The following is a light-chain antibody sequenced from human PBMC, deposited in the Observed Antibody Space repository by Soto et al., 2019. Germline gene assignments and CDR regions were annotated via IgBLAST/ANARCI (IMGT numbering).Light chain of an antibody. V-gene: IGLV2-23*03. CDR2: DGG. CDR1: STDIGSYNF. J-gene: IGLJ3*02. Sequence: QSALTQPASVSGSVGQSITISCTGTSTDIGSYNFVSWFQQHPGKVPKLIIFDGGRRPSGVSDRFSGSTSGNTAPLTISGLQADDEADYYCCSYAQGGIFVIGGGTKLTVL. CDR3: CSYAQGGIFV.